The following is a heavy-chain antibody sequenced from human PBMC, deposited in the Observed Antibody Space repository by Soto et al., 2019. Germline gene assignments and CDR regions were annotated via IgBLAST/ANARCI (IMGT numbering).Heavy chain of an antibody. Sequence: QVLLQESGPGLVKPSQTLSLTCNVSGDSIRRTGYYWSWIRHRPGKGLEWIGYIYSSGSTYYNPSLESRLSISLDTSTSQISLKMNSVTPADSAIYYCARWFDHWGQGTLVAVST. CDR1: GDSIRRTGYY. CDR2: IYSSGST. J-gene: IGHJ5*02. CDR3: ARWFDH. V-gene: IGHV4-31*03.